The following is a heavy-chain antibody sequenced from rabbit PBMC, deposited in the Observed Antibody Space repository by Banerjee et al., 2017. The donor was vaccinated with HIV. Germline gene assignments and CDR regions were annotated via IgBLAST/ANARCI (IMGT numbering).Heavy chain of an antibody. D-gene: IGHD4-1*01. CDR2: IDPIFGKT. CDR1: GFDFSGYG. Sequence: QLVEYGGDLVQPEGSLTLTCKASGFDFSGYGVSWVRQAPGKGLEWIGYIDPIFGKTYYARWVNGRLTISSHDAQKTLYLQLNSLTAADTATYFCAYSSGWGADFNLWGQGTLVTVS. V-gene: IGHV1S47*01. CDR3: AYSSGWGADFNL. J-gene: IGHJ4*01.